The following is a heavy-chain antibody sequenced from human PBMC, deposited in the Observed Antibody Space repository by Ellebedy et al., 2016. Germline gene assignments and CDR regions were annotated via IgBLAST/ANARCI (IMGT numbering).Heavy chain of an antibody. CDR3: AKADPRPYYYYALDV. CDR1: GFTFNKFG. CDR2: ISGSGGST. V-gene: IGHV3-23*01. J-gene: IGHJ6*02. Sequence: GESLKISXAASGFTFNKFGMSWVRQAPGKGLEWVSGISGSGGSTYYADSVKGRVTISRDNSKTSLYLEINSLRVEDTAIYYCAKADPRPYYYYALDVWGQGTTVTVSS.